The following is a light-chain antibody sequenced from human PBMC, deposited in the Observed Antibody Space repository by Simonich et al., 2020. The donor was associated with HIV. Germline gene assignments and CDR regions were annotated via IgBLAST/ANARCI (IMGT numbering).Light chain of an antibody. J-gene: IGKJ1*01. CDR1: QSVLYSSNNKNY. V-gene: IGKV4-1*01. CDR3: QQYYSTPPWT. CDR2: WAS. Sequence: DIVMTQSPDSLAVSLGERATINCKPSQSVLYSSNNKNYLAWYQQKPGQPPKLLIYWASTRESGVPDRISGSGSGTDFTLTISSLQTEDVAVYYCQQYYSTPPWTFGQGTKVEI.